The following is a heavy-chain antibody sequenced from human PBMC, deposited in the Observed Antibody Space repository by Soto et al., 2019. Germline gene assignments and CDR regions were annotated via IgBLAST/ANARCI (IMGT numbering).Heavy chain of an antibody. D-gene: IGHD3-9*01. CDR1: GASINRNNW. CDR3: ARSITFDWLFFDY. V-gene: IGHV4-4*02. J-gene: IGHJ4*02. CDR2: IYHSGST. Sequence: SETLSLTCAVSGASINRNNWWSWVRQAPGKGLEWIGEIYHSGSTNYNPSLKSRVTISVDKSKNHFSLKLSSVTAADTAVYYCARSITFDWLFFDYWGQGTLVTVSS.